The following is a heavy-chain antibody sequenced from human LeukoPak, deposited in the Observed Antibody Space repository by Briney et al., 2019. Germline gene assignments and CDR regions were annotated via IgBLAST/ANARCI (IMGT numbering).Heavy chain of an antibody. J-gene: IGHJ4*02. D-gene: IGHD3-10*01. CDR1: GFTFSSYA. Sequence: GGSLRLSCAASGFTFSSYAMHWVRQAPGKGLEWVAVISYGGSNKYYADSVKGRFTISRDNSKNTLYLQMNSLRAEDTAVYYCAKGGDYYGSGSYYLFDYWGQGTLVTVSS. V-gene: IGHV3-30-3*01. CDR3: AKGGDYYGSGSYYLFDY. CDR2: ISYGGSNK.